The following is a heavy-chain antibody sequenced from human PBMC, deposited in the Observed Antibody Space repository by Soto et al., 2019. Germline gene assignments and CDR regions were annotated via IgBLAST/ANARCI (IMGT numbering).Heavy chain of an antibody. Sequence: EVQLLQSGGGLAQPGTSLRLSCAASGFTFKYYAMTWVRQAPGKGLEWVSTISGSGDKTDYADSVKGRFRVSRDNSKDTLYLQMDSLRADDTALYYCARESTWYGGQYFQDWGQGTLVTVSS. CDR3: ARESTWYGGQYFQD. V-gene: IGHV3-23*01. CDR1: GFTFKYYA. CDR2: ISGSGDKT. D-gene: IGHD3-16*01. J-gene: IGHJ1*01.